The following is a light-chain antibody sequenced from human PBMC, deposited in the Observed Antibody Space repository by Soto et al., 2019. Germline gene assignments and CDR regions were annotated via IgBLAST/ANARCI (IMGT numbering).Light chain of an antibody. J-gene: IGKJ2*01. CDR1: QSVSSSY. CDR3: QEYGGSPMYT. CDR2: GAS. V-gene: IGKV3-20*01. Sequence: EIVLTQSPGTLSLSPGERATLSCRASQSVSSSYLAWYQQKPGQAPRLLIYGASNRATGIPERFSGRGSGTDFALTISRLEPEDFAMYDCQEYGGSPMYTFGQGTKLEIK.